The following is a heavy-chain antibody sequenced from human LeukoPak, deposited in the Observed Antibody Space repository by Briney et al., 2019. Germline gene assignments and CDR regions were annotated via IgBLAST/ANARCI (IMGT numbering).Heavy chain of an antibody. CDR2: INSDGSRT. J-gene: IGHJ4*02. D-gene: IGHD3-10*01. Sequence: PGGSLRLSCAASGFTFENYWMHWVRQGSGKGLVWVSRINSDGSRTSCADSVKGRFTISRDNAKNTLFLQMNSLRAEDTAVYYCVRDRSTHYYGSGSEFDYWGQGTLVTVPS. CDR3: VRDRSTHYYGSGSEFDY. V-gene: IGHV3-74*01. CDR1: GFTFENYW.